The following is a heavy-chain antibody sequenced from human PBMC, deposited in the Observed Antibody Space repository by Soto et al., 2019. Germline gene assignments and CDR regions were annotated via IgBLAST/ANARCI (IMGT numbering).Heavy chain of an antibody. D-gene: IGHD1-26*01. Sequence: QVQLVESGGGVVQPGRSLRLSCAASGFTFSSYGMHWVRQAPGKGLEWVAVISYDGSNKYYADSVKGRFTISRDNSKNTLYLQMNSLRAEDTAVYCCARSPYSVSYLAYLDYWGQGTLVTVSS. J-gene: IGHJ4*02. CDR2: ISYDGSNK. CDR3: ARSPYSVSYLAYLDY. CDR1: GFTFSSYG. V-gene: IGHV3-30*03.